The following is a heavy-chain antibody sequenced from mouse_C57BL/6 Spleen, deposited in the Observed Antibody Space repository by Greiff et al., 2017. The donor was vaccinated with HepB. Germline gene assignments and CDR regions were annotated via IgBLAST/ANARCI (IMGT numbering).Heavy chain of an antibody. CDR1: GFTFSDYY. CDR3: ARLVHWYFDV. J-gene: IGHJ1*03. CDR2: INYDGSST. Sequence: EVKVVESEGGLVQPGSSMKLSCTASGFTFSDYYMAWVRQVPEKGLEWVANINYDGSSTYYLDSLKSRFIISRDNAKNILYLQMSSLKSEDTATYYCARLVHWYFDVWGTGTTVTVSS. D-gene: IGHD6-2*01. V-gene: IGHV5-16*01.